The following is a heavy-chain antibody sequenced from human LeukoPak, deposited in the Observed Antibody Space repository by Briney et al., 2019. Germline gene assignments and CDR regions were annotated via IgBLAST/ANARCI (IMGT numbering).Heavy chain of an antibody. V-gene: IGHV1-2*02. J-gene: IGHJ4*02. Sequence: ASVKVSCKASGYTFTGYYMHWVRQAPGQGLEWMGWINPSSGGTNYAQKFQGRVTMTRDTSISTAYMELSRLRSDDTAVYYCARGGAAAGMRTKNYWGQGTLVTVSS. CDR3: ARGGAAAGMRTKNY. CDR2: INPSSGGT. D-gene: IGHD6-13*01. CDR1: GYTFTGYY.